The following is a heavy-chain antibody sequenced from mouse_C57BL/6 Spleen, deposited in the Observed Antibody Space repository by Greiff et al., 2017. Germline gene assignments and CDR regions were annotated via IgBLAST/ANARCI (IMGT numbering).Heavy chain of an antibody. V-gene: IGHV1-72*01. CDR2: IDPKSGGT. Sequence: VQLQQPGAELVKPGASVKLSCKASGYTFTSYWMHWVKQRPGRGLEWIGRIDPKSGGTKYNEKFKSKATLTVDKPSSTAYMQLSSLTSEDSAVYYCARSRGTTVVSFGDWGQGTTRTVSS. J-gene: IGHJ2*01. D-gene: IGHD1-1*01. CDR1: GYTFTSYW. CDR3: ARSRGTTVVSFGD.